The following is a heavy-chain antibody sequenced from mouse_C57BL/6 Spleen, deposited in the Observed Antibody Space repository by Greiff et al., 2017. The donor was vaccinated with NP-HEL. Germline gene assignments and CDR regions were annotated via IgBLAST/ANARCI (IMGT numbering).Heavy chain of an antibody. D-gene: IGHD2-2*01. CDR1: GYTFTDYN. J-gene: IGHJ3*01. V-gene: IGHV1-18*01. CDR2: INPNNGGT. CDR3: ARSLIYYGYGEAD. Sequence: EVQLQQSGPELVKPGASVKIPCKASGYTFTDYNMDWVKQSHGKSLEWIGDINPNNGGTIYNQKFKGKATLTVDKSSSTAYMELRSLTSEDTAVYYCARSLIYYGYGEADWGQGTLVTVSA.